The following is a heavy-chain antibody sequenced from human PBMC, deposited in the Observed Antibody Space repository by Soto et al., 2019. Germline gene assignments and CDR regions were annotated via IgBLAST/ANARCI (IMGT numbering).Heavy chain of an antibody. V-gene: IGHV4-30-4*01. CDR3: AREGGYSYGYVVDY. D-gene: IGHD5-18*01. Sequence: QVQLQESGPGLVKPSQTLSLTCTVSGGSISSGDYYWSWIRQPPGKGLEWIGYIYYSGSTYYNPSLKSRVTXXVXTXMNQFSLKLSSVTAADTAVYYCAREGGYSYGYVVDYWGQGTLVTVSS. CDR1: GGSISSGDYY. CDR2: IYYSGST. J-gene: IGHJ4*02.